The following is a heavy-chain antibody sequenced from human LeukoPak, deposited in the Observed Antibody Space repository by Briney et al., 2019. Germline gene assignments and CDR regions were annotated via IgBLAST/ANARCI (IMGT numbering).Heavy chain of an antibody. J-gene: IGHJ4*02. CDR2: INHSGST. CDR1: GVSFSGYY. Sequence: PSETLSLTCAVYGVSFSGYYWSWVRQPPGKGLEWIGEINHSGSTNYNLSLKSGVTILVDTSTNHFSLKLSAVTAADTPVYSCGWPDEYSSSSGYYFDYWGQGTLVTVSS. CDR3: GWPDEYSSSSGYYFDY. V-gene: IGHV4-34*01. D-gene: IGHD6-6*01.